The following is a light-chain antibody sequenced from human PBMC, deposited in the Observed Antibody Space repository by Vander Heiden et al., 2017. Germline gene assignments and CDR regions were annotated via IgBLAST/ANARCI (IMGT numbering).Light chain of an antibody. Sequence: QSALTQPAPVSGSPGQSITFSCTRTSSDIGVYNYVSWYQQHPGKAPKLMIYEVSNRPSGVSDRFSGSKSGNTASLTISGLQAEDEADYYCSSYTNSGTYVFGTGTKVTVL. J-gene: IGLJ1*01. V-gene: IGLV2-14*01. CDR1: SSDIGVYNY. CDR3: SSYTNSGTYV. CDR2: EVS.